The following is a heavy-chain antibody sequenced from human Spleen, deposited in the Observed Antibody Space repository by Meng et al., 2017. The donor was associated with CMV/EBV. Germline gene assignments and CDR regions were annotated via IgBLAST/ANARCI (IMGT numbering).Heavy chain of an antibody. D-gene: IGHD4-17*01. Sequence: CAAAGLNFSSYALSCVRQAPGKGQEWVSAISGVGGGTYYADSVKGRFTISRDNSKNTLYLQMNSLSAEDTAIYYCAKEDGGLYGVLDSWGQGTLVTVSS. CDR2: ISGVGGGT. CDR1: GLNFSSYA. V-gene: IGHV3-23*01. CDR3: AKEDGGLYGVLDS. J-gene: IGHJ4*02.